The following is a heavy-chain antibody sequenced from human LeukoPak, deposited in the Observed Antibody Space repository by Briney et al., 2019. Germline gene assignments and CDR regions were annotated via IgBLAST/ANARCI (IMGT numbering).Heavy chain of an antibody. V-gene: IGHV1-69*13. CDR2: IIPIFGTA. J-gene: IGHJ4*02. CDR3: ARARDYYYDSSGYYPY. CDR1: GGTFSSYA. D-gene: IGHD3-22*01. Sequence: ASVKVSCKASGGTFSSYAISWVRQAPGQELEWMGGIIPIFGTANYAQKFQGRVTITADESTSTAYMEPSSLRSEDTAVYYCARARDYYYDSSGYYPYWGQGTLVTVSS.